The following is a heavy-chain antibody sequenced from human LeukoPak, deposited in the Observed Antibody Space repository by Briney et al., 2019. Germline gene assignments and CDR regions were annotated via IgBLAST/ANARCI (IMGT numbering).Heavy chain of an antibody. V-gene: IGHV3-30-3*01. CDR1: GFTFSIFA. CDR3: ARTDYYDSSGYYPPDY. Sequence: GGSLRLSWAASGFTFSIFAMHWVRQAPGEGRGWVAAISYDGSNKYYADSVKGRFTISRDNSKNTLYLQLNSLRAEDTAVYYCARTDYYDSSGYYPPDYWGQGTLVTVSS. CDR2: ISYDGSNK. D-gene: IGHD3-22*01. J-gene: IGHJ4*02.